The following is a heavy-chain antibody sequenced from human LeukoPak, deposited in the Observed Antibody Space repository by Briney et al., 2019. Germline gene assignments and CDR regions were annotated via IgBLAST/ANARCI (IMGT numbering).Heavy chain of an antibody. CDR2: INPNSGGT. CDR1: GYTFTGYY. D-gene: IGHD3-9*01. J-gene: IGHJ4*02. Sequence: ASVKVSXKASGYTFTGYYMHWVRQAPGQGLEWMGRINPNSGGTNYAQKFQGRVTMTRDTSISTAYMELSRLRSDDTAVYYCAIPSDYDILTGYYKAVDYWGQGTLVTVPS. CDR3: AIPSDYDILTGYYKAVDY. V-gene: IGHV1-2*06.